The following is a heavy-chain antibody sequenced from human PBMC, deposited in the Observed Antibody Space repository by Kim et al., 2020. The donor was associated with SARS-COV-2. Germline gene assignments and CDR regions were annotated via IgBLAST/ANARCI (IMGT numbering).Heavy chain of an antibody. Sequence: SETLSLTCTVSGGSISSSSYYWGWIRQPPGKGLEWIGSIYYSGSTYYNPSLKSRVTISVDTSKNQFSLKLSSVTAADTAVYYCARAGTAMVTTPFDYWGQGTLVTVSS. CDR1: GGSISSSSYY. V-gene: IGHV4-39*07. CDR3: ARAGTAMVTTPFDY. D-gene: IGHD5-18*01. J-gene: IGHJ4*02. CDR2: IYYSGST.